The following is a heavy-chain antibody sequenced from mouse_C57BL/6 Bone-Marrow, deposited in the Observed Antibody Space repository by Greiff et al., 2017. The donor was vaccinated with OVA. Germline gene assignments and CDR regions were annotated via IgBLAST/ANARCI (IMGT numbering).Heavy chain of an antibody. J-gene: IGHJ2*01. Sequence: QVQLKESGAELARPGASVKMSCKASGYTFTSYTMHWVKQRPGQGLEWIGYINPSSGYTKYNQKFKDKATLTADKSSSTAYMQLSSLTSEDSAVYYCARRGVYYYGSSVDYWGQGTTLTVSS. CDR2: INPSSGYT. V-gene: IGHV1-4*01. D-gene: IGHD1-1*01. CDR3: ARRGVYYYGSSVDY. CDR1: GYTFTSYT.